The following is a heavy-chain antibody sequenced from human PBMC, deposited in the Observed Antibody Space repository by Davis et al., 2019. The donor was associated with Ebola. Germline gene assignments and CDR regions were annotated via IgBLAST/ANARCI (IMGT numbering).Heavy chain of an antibody. CDR2: ISGSGGST. V-gene: IGHV3-23*01. Sequence: GGSLRLSCAASGFTFSNAWMSWVRQAPGKGLEWVSAISGSGGSTYYADSVKGRFTISRDNSKNTLYLQMNSLRAEDTAVYYCANLDYGDNSGFDYWGQGTLVTVSS. CDR1: GFTFSNAW. D-gene: IGHD4-23*01. J-gene: IGHJ4*02. CDR3: ANLDYGDNSGFDY.